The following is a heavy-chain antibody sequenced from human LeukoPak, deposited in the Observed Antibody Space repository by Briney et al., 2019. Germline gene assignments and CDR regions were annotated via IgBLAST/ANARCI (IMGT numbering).Heavy chain of an antibody. D-gene: IGHD2-2*01. V-gene: IGHV1-69*05. CDR3: ASRNIVVVPAAISAEYFQH. CDR2: IIPIFGTA. J-gene: IGHJ1*01. Sequence: ASVKVSCKASGGTSSSYAISWVRQAPGQGLEWMGGIIPIFGTANYAQKFQGRVTITTDESTSTAYMELSSLRSEDTAVYYCASRNIVVVPAAISAEYFQHWGQGTLVTVSS. CDR1: GGTSSSYA.